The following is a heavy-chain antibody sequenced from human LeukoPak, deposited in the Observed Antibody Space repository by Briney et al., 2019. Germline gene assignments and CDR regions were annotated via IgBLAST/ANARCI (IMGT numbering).Heavy chain of an antibody. CDR2: IKQDGSEM. V-gene: IGHV3-7*01. J-gene: IGHJ4*02. Sequence: PGGSLRLSCAASGVTFSSDWMSWVRQAPGKGLEWVATIKQDGSEMYYVDSVKGRFTISRDNAQNSLYLLMNSLRDEDAAVYFCASMWEGGYWGQGTLVTVSS. CDR3: ASMWEGGY. CDR1: GVTFSSDW. D-gene: IGHD1-26*01.